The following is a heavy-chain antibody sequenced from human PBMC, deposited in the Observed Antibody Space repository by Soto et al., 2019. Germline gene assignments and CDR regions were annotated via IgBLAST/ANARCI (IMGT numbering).Heavy chain of an antibody. CDR2: IRPDGSEK. V-gene: IGHV3-7*01. CDR1: GFTFSTFW. Sequence: GGSLRLSCAASGFTFSTFWMSWVRQAPGKGLEWVANIRPDGSEKHYVDSVKGRFTISRDNAKNSLYLQMNSLRAEDTEVYYCARGGGGTAWGQGTLVTVSS. J-gene: IGHJ5*02. D-gene: IGHD3-16*01. CDR3: ARGGGGTA.